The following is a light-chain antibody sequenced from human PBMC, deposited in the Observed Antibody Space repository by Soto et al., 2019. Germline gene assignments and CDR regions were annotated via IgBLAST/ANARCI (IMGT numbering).Light chain of an antibody. CDR3: RQHDSYPWT. V-gene: IGKV1-5*01. CDR1: QSINSC. Sequence: FQLTQSXSTLSCSPSDXXXXXXXVSQSINSCLAWYQHKXGKARKPLIYAASXLRSGVPARFRGSGSGTEFTLTISSLQTEDFATYFCRQHDSYPWTFGQGTKMDIK. CDR2: AAS. J-gene: IGKJ1*01.